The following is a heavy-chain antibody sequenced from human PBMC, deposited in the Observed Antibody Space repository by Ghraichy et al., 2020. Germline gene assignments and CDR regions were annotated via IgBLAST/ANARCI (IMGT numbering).Heavy chain of an antibody. Sequence: GGSLRLSCAASGFPFSSYAMSWVRQAPGKGLDWFSAISVSGGSTYYADSVKGRFPISRDNSKTTLYLQMNSLRAEDTAVYYCAKAQYVSGGSGSSGYNWF. V-gene: IGHV3-23*01. CDR3: AKAQYVSGGSGSSGYNWF. J-gene: IGHJ5*01. CDR2: ISVSGGST. CDR1: GFPFSSYA. D-gene: IGHD2-15*01.